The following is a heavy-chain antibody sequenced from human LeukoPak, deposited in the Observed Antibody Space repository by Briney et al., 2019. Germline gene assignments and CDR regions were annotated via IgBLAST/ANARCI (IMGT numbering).Heavy chain of an antibody. CDR3: AKDRGYSFDY. D-gene: IGHD5-18*01. CDR1: GGTFSSYA. V-gene: IGHV3-23*01. CDR2: ISGSGGST. Sequence: SCKASGGTFSSYAMSWVRQAPGRGLEWVSAISGSGGSTYYAESVKGRFTFSRDNSRNTLYLQMNSLRAEDTAVYYCAKDRGYSFDYWGQGALVTVSS. J-gene: IGHJ4*02.